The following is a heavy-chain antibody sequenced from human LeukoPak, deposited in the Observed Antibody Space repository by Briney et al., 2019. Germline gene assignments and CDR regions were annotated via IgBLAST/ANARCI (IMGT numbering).Heavy chain of an antibody. J-gene: IGHJ4*02. V-gene: IGHV1-69*05. D-gene: IGHD3-22*01. CDR3: ARETDSSGYIVVYFDY. CDR1: GGTFSSYA. Sequence: SVKVSCKASGGTFSSYAISWVRQAPGQGLEWMGRIIPIFGTANYAQKFQGRVTITTGESTSTAYMELSSLRSEDTAVYYCARETDSSGYIVVYFDYWGQGTLVTVSS. CDR2: IIPIFGTA.